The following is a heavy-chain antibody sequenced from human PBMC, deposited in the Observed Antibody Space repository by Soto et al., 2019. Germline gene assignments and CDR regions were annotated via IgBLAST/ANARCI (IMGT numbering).Heavy chain of an antibody. CDR1: GFTFSSYS. Sequence: GGSLRLSCAASGFTFSSYSMNWVRQAPGKLLEWVSYISSTCSTIFYADSVKGRFTISRDNAKNSLYLQMNSLKTEDTAVYYCTRDSYGDNTDYWGQGTLVTVSS. CDR3: TRDSYGDNTDY. D-gene: IGHD2-21*02. CDR2: ISSTCSTI. V-gene: IGHV3-48*01. J-gene: IGHJ4*02.